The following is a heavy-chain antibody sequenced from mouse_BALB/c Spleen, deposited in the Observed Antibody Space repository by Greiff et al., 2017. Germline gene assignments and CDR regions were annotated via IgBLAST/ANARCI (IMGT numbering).Heavy chain of an antibody. V-gene: IGHV3-6*02. CDR3: ARGYYYGSSLPGFAY. J-gene: IGHJ3*01. D-gene: IGHD1-1*01. Sequence: ESGPGLVKPSQSLTLSCSVTGYSITSGYNWNWIRQLPGNKLEWLGYISYDGSNNYNPSLKNRISITRNTSKNQFFLKLNSVTTEDTATYYGARGYYYGSSLPGFAYWGQGTLVTVSA. CDR1: GYSITSGYN. CDR2: ISYDGSN.